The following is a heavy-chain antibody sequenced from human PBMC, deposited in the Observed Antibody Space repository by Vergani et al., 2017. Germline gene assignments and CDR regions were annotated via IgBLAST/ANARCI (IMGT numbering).Heavy chain of an antibody. J-gene: IGHJ6*01. CDR2: IIPILGIA. V-gene: IGHV1-69*04. Sequence: QVQLVQSGAEVQKPGSSVKVSCKASGGTFSSYAISWVRQAPGQGLEWMGRIIPILGIANYAQKLQGRVTITADKSTSTADMELSSLRSEDTAVYYCAREGDYSDYFGMGGSRQATTVTV. CDR3: AREGDYSDYFGMGG. D-gene: IGHD2-21*02. CDR1: GGTFSSYA.